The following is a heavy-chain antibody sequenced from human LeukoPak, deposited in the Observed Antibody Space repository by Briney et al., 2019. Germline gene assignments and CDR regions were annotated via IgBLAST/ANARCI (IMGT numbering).Heavy chain of an antibody. V-gene: IGHV3-30*01. CDR1: GFTFSSYA. J-gene: IGHJ4*02. CDR2: ISYDGSNK. CDR3: ARDPTHCTNGVCFPDCLDY. D-gene: IGHD2-8*01. Sequence: PGRSLRLSCAASGFTFSSYAMHWVRQAPGKGLEWVAVISYDGSNKYYADSVKGRFTISRDNSKNTLYLQMNSLRAEDTAVYYCARDPTHCTNGVCFPDCLDYWGQGTLVTVSS.